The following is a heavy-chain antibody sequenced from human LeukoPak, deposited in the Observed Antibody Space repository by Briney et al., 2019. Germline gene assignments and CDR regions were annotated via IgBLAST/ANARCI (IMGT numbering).Heavy chain of an antibody. Sequence: GGSLRLSCAASGFTFGSYAMSWVRQAPGKGLEWVSYISGRGGSTFYADSVKGRLTTSRDNSKSTLFLQMNSLRAEDTAMYYCVKGGTDYDFWNDSSYSYYFDFWGQGTLVTVSS. J-gene: IGHJ4*02. CDR2: ISGRGGST. D-gene: IGHD3-3*01. CDR1: GFTFGSYA. V-gene: IGHV3-23*01. CDR3: VKGGTDYDFWNDSSYSYYFDF.